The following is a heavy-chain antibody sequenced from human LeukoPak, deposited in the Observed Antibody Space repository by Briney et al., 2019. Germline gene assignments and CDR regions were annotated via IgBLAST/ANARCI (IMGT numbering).Heavy chain of an antibody. CDR2: INHSGST. Sequence: PSETLSLTCAVYGGSFSGYYWSWIRQPPGKGLEWIGEINHSGSTNYNPSLKSRVTISVDTSKNQFSLKLSSVTAADTAVYYCASYPYDFWSGDAFDIWGQGTMVTVSS. CDR3: ASYPYDFWSGDAFDI. J-gene: IGHJ3*02. V-gene: IGHV4-34*01. D-gene: IGHD3-3*01. CDR1: GGSFSGYY.